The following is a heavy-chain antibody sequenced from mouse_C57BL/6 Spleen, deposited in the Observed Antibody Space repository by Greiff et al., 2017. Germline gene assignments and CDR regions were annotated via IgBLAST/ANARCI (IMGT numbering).Heavy chain of an antibody. D-gene: IGHD1-1*01. CDR1: GYTFTSYG. V-gene: IGHV1-81*01. J-gene: IGHJ4*01. CDR3: AKGSLYYGSSLYAMDY. CDR2: IYPRSGNT. Sequence: VQLQQSGAELARPGASVKLSCKASGYTFTSYGISWVKQRTGQGLEWIGEIYPRSGNTYYNEKFKGKATLTADKSSSTAYMELRNLTSEDSAVYVCAKGSLYYGSSLYAMDYWGQGTSVTVAS.